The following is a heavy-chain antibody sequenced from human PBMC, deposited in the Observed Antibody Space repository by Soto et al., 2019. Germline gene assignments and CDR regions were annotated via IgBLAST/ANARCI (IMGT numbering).Heavy chain of an antibody. Sequence: ASVRVSCKVYGDSLTELSIHWVRQAPGEGLEWMGGYDLEEGETIYAQKFQGRVTMTEDSPADTHYMQLRSLRSEDTAVYYCAIEDRGRNQLDLWGQGILVTVSS. V-gene: IGHV1-24*01. D-gene: IGHD2-2*01. CDR3: AIEDRGRNQLDL. CDR1: GDSLTELS. CDR2: YDLEEGET. J-gene: IGHJ5*02.